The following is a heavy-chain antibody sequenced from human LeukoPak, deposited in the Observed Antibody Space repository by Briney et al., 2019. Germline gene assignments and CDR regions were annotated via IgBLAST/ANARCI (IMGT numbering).Heavy chain of an antibody. CDR2: IKEDGSEK. D-gene: IGHD4-17*01. V-gene: IGHV3-7*01. J-gene: IGHJ6*03. CDR3: ARRSTVTAYDFFYTDV. Sequence: GGSLRLSCVASEYIFSRYWMPWVRQAPGKGLEWVANIKEDGSEKYYVDSVKGRFIISRNNANKSLYLQMNSLRAEDTAVYYCARRSTVTAYDFFYTDVWGKGTTVIVSS. CDR1: EYIFSRYW.